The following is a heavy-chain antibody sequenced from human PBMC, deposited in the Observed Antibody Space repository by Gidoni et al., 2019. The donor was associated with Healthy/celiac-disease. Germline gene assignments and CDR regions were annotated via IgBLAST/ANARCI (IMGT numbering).Heavy chain of an antibody. D-gene: IGHD6-19*01. CDR1: GFTFSSYA. CDR2: ISYDGSNK. V-gene: IGHV3-30*04. J-gene: IGHJ4*02. Sequence: QVQLVESGGGVVQPGRSLRLSCAASGFTFSSYAMHWVRQAPGKGLEWVEVISYDGSNKYYADSVKGRFTISRDNSKNTLYLQMNSLRAEDTAVYYCARDPGYSSGWYGAHDYWGQGTLVTVSS. CDR3: ARDPGYSSGWYGAHDY.